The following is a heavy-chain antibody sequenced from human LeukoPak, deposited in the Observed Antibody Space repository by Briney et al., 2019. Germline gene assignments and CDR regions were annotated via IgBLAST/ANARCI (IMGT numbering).Heavy chain of an antibody. D-gene: IGHD3-22*01. J-gene: IGHJ4*02. CDR3: ARDPGYYDSSGYLDY. V-gene: IGHV3-21*01. Sequence: GGSLILSCAASGFTFSNYSMNWVRQAPGKGLEWVSSISSTSTYIYYADSLKGRFTISRDNAKNSLYLQMNSLRAEDTAVYYCARDPGYYDSSGYLDYWGQGTLVTVSS. CDR2: ISSTSTYI. CDR1: GFTFSNYS.